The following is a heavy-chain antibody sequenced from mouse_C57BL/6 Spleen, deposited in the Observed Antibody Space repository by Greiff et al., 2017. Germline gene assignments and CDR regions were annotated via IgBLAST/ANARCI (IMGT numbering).Heavy chain of an antibody. Sequence: VQLQQPGAELVKPGASVQLSCKASGYTFTSYWMHWVKQRPGQGLAWIGMIHPNSGSPNYNEKFKSKATLTVDKSSSTAYMQLSSLTSEDAAVYYCARRENYYGSSYGWYFDVWGTGTTVTVSS. D-gene: IGHD1-1*01. V-gene: IGHV1-64*01. J-gene: IGHJ1*03. CDR1: GYTFTSYW. CDR3: ARRENYYGSSYGWYFDV. CDR2: IHPNSGSP.